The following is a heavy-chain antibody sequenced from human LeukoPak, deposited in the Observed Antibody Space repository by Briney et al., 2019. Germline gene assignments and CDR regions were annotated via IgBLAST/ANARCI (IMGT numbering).Heavy chain of an antibody. D-gene: IGHD5-24*01. J-gene: IGHJ4*02. CDR1: GGSVSNYY. CDR3: ARLDAAAGRYLQFFY. CDR2: IHDSGST. V-gene: IGHV4-59*08. Sequence: PSETLSLTCTVSGGSVSNYYWSWIRQSPEKGLEWIGYIHDSGSTNYNPSLKSRVTISVDTSKNQFSLKLSSVTAADTAVYYCARLDAAAGRYLQFFYWGQGTLVTVSS.